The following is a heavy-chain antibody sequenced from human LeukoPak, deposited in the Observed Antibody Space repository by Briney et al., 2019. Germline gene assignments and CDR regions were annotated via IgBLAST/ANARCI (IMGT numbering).Heavy chain of an antibody. CDR1: GGSLSSNY. J-gene: IGHJ3*02. D-gene: IGHD6-13*01. CDR2: INHSGST. CDR3: ARADSSSWYDAFDI. V-gene: IGHV4-34*01. Sequence: SETLSLTCAVYGGSLSSNYWSWVRQPPGKGLEWVGEINHSGSTNYNPPHKRRVTISVDTSNNQFSLKLSSVTAADTAVYYCARADSSSWYDAFDIWGQGTMVTVSS.